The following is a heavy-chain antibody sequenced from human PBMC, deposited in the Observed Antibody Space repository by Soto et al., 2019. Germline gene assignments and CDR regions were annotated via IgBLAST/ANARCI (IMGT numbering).Heavy chain of an antibody. CDR2: ISSNGGST. D-gene: IGHD5-18*01. J-gene: IGHJ4*02. CDR1: GFTFSSYA. CDR3: VKYAGYSYGSEYFDY. V-gene: IGHV3-64D*06. Sequence: GGSLRLSCSASGFTFSSYAMHWVRQAPGKGLEYVSAISSNGGSTYYADSVKGRFTISRDNSKNTLYLQMSSLRAEDTAVYYCVKYAGYSYGSEYFDYWGQGTLVTVSS.